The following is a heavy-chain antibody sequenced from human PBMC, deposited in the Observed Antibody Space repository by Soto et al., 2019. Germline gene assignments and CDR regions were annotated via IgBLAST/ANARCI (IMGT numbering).Heavy chain of an antibody. CDR2: IKQDGSVK. Sequence: GGSPRLSCAASRFTFSLSYMFLVRNAPGKGLEWVANIKQDGSVKNYVDSVKGRFTVSRDNAKNSLYLQMNSLRADDTALYYCVRDLLGSRGYLGQWVKGTQDPVSS. CDR3: VRDLLGSRGYLGQ. V-gene: IGHV3-7*05. D-gene: IGHD3-22*01. CDR1: RFTFSLSY. J-gene: IGHJ1*01.